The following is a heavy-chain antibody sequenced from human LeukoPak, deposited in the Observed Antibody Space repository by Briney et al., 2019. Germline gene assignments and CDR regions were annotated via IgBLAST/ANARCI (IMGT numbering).Heavy chain of an antibody. V-gene: IGHV3-21*04. CDR1: GFTFSSYS. J-gene: IGHJ4*02. Sequence: GGSLRLSCAASGFTFSSYSMNWVRQAPGKGLEWVSFISTSTSGYIYYADSVKGRFTISRDNSKNTLYLQMNSLRAEDTAVYYCAKDQDYGSGSLDYWGQGTLVTVSS. CDR2: ISTSTSGYI. CDR3: AKDQDYGSGSLDY. D-gene: IGHD3-10*01.